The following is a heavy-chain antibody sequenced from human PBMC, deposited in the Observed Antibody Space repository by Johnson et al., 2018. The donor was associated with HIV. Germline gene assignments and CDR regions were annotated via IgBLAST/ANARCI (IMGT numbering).Heavy chain of an antibody. D-gene: IGHD3-9*01. CDR3: ARDSDISLGVAGAFDI. CDR1: GFTVSSTY. CDR2: IYSGGST. Sequence: VRLVETGGGLIQPGGSLRLSCAASGFTVSSTYMSWVRQAPGKGLEWVSAIYSGGSTYYADSVKGRFTISRDNYKNTLDLQMNSLRAEDTAVYYCARDSDISLGVAGAFDIWGQGTMVTVSA. V-gene: IGHV3-53*02. J-gene: IGHJ3*02.